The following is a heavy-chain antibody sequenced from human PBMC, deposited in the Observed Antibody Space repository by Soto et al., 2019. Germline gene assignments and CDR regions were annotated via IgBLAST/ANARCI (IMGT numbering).Heavy chain of an antibody. CDR3: ARDRSSWYTRDYYYGMDV. CDR2: INPNSGGT. V-gene: IGHV1-2*04. CDR1: GYTFTGYY. Sequence: ASVKVSCKASGYTFTGYYMHWVRQAPGQGLEWMGWINPNSGGTNYAQKFQGWVTMTRDTSISTAYMELSRLRSDDTAVYYCARDRSSWYTRDYYYGMDVWGQGTKVTV. D-gene: IGHD6-13*01. J-gene: IGHJ6*02.